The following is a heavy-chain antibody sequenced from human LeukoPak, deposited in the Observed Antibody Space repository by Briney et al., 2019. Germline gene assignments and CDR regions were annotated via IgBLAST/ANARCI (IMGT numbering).Heavy chain of an antibody. Sequence: GRSLRLSCAASGFTFSSYEMNWVRQAPGKGLESVSYISGSGNTIHYADSVKGRFTISRDNAKNSLYLQMNSLRAEDTAVYYCARDAEGGDYGNDAFDIWGQGTMVTVSS. CDR3: ARDAEGGDYGNDAFDI. V-gene: IGHV3-48*03. D-gene: IGHD4-17*01. CDR1: GFTFSSYE. CDR2: ISGSGNTI. J-gene: IGHJ3*02.